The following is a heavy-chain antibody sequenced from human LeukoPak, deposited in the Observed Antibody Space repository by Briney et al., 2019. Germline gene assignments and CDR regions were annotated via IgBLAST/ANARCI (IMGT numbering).Heavy chain of an antibody. D-gene: IGHD5-18*01. V-gene: IGHV1-2*02. CDR2: INPNSGGT. Sequence: ASVKVSCKASGYTFTGYYMHWVRQAPGQGLEWMGWINPNSGGTNYAQKFQGRVTMTRDTSISTAYMELSRLRSDDTAVYCCARDGAWIQLWFPTNYYYYYMDVWGKGTTVTISS. J-gene: IGHJ6*03. CDR1: GYTFTGYY. CDR3: ARDGAWIQLWFPTNYYYYYMDV.